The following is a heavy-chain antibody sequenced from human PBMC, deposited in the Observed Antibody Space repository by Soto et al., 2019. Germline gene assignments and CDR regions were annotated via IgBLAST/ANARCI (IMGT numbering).Heavy chain of an antibody. CDR1: GFTVSSHY. CDR3: ARDRSGIAAAGTYYYYGMDV. Sequence: EVQLVESGGGLIQPGGSLRLSCAASGFTVSSHYMSWVRQAPGKGLEWVSVIYSGGSTYYADSVKGRFTISRDNSKNTLYLQMNSLRAEDTAVYYCARDRSGIAAAGTYYYYGMDVWGQGTTVTVSS. D-gene: IGHD6-13*01. J-gene: IGHJ6*02. CDR2: IYSGGST. V-gene: IGHV3-53*01.